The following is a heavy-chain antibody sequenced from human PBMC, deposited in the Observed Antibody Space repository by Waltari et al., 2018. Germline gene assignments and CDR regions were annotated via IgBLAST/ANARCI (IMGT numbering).Heavy chain of an antibody. D-gene: IGHD6-25*01. V-gene: IGHV3-33*01. CDR2: IWYDGSNK. J-gene: IGHJ3*02. CDR1: GFTFSSYG. Sequence: QVQLVESGGGVVQPGRSLRLSCAASGFTFSSYGMHWVRHAPGKGLEWVAVIWYDGSNKYYADSVKGRFTISRDNSKNTLYLQMNSLRAEDTAVYYCARDRRLLSPSHAFDIWGQGTMVTVSS. CDR3: ARDRRLLSPSHAFDI.